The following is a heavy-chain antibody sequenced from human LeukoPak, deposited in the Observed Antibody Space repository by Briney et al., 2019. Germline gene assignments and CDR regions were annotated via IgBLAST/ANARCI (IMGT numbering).Heavy chain of an antibody. CDR2: IRGSGGGT. V-gene: IGHV3-23*01. Sequence: GGSLRLSCAASGFTFSSYAMSWVRQAPGKGLEWVSGIRGSGGGTFYADSVEGRFTISRDNSQNTLYLQINSLRAEDTAVYSCARRALVVATSYWYFDLWGRGTLVTVSS. J-gene: IGHJ2*01. CDR3: ARRALVVATSYWYFDL. D-gene: IGHD2-15*01. CDR1: GFTFSSYA.